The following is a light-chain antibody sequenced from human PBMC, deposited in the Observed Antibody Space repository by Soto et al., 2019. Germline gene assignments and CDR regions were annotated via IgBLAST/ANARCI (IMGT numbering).Light chain of an antibody. Sequence: EILMTQSPATLSVSPGERATLACRASQSVSSNLAWYQQKPGQTPRLLIYGASTRATGIPARFSGSGSGTEFTLTISSLQSEDFAVYYWQQYNTWPPLAFDGGTKVEIK. CDR1: QSVSSN. CDR2: GAS. J-gene: IGKJ4*01. CDR3: QQYNTWPPLA. V-gene: IGKV3-15*01.